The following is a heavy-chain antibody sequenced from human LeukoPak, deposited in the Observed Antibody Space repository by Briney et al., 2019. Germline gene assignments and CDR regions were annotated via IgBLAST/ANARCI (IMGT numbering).Heavy chain of an antibody. CDR1: GFNFRDAA. CDR3: AKDIQLST. J-gene: IGHJ3*01. Sequence: PGGSLSLSCAASGFNFRDAAMTWVRQAPGKGLEWVSLIGSVGDSTYYADSVKGRFTISRDNSENTLSLQMNSLRVEDTAIYYCAKDIQLSTWGLGTMVTVSS. CDR2: IGSVGDST. V-gene: IGHV3-23*01. D-gene: IGHD5-24*01.